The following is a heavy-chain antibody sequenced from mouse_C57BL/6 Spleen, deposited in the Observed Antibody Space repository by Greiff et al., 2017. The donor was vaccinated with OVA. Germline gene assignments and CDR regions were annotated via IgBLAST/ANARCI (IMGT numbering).Heavy chain of an antibody. CDR2: IYYSGTI. CDR1: GISITTGNYR. D-gene: IGHD1-1*01. CDR3: ARLYGSSFYWYFDV. V-gene: IGHV3-5*01. Sequence: DVHLVESGPGLVKPSQTVFLTCTVTGISITTGNYRWSWIRQFPGNKLEWIGYIYYSGTITYNPSLTSRTTITRDTPKNQFFLEMNSLTAEDTATYYCARLYGSSFYWYFDVWGTGTTVTVSS. J-gene: IGHJ1*03.